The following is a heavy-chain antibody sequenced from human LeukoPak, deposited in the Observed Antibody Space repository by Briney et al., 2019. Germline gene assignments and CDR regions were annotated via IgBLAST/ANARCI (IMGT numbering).Heavy chain of an antibody. Sequence: SETLSLTCAVYGGSFSGYYWSWIRQPPGKGLEWIGEINHSGSTNYNPSLKSRVTISVDTSKNQFSLKLSSVTAADTAVYYCARSLPYSSSFSYMDVWGKGITVTVSS. CDR1: GGSFSGYY. D-gene: IGHD6-13*01. J-gene: IGHJ6*03. CDR3: ARSLPYSSSFSYMDV. CDR2: INHSGST. V-gene: IGHV4-34*01.